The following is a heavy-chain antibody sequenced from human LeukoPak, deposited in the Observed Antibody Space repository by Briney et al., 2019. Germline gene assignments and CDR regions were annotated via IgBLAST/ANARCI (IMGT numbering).Heavy chain of an antibody. J-gene: IGHJ4*02. D-gene: IGHD5-12*01. CDR1: GYTFTSYG. V-gene: IGHV1-18*01. CDR3: ARFANSGYDYVIGPRFDY. CDR2: ISAYNGNT. Sequence: ASVKVSCKASGYTFTSYGISWVRQAPGQGLEWMGWISAYNGNTNYAQKLQGRVTMTTDTSTSTAYMELRSLRSDDTAVYYCARFANSGYDYVIGPRFDYWGQGTLVTVSS.